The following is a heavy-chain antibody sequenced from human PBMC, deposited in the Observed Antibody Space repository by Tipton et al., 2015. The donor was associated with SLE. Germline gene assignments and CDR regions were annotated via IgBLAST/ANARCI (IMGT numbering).Heavy chain of an antibody. CDR1: GFTFSSYS. J-gene: IGHJ4*02. CDR3: AKVMTTVTTKGY. V-gene: IGHV3-21*04. Sequence: GSLRLSCAASGFTFSSYSMNWVRQAPGKGLEWVSSISSSSSYIYYADSVKGRFTISRDNAKNSLHLQMNSLRAEDTAVYYCAKVMTTVTTKGYWGQGTLVTVSS. CDR2: ISSSSSYI. D-gene: IGHD4-17*01.